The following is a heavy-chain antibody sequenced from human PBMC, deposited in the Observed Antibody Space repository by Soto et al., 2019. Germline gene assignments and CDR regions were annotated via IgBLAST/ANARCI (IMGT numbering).Heavy chain of an antibody. CDR1: GFTFSDYY. J-gene: IGHJ4*02. CDR3: ARGILVGATASYFDY. Sequence: GGSLRLSCAASGFTFSDYYMSWIRQAPGKGLEWVSYISSSSSYTNYADSVKGRFTISRDNAKNSLYLQMNSLRAEDTAVYYCARGILVGATASYFDYWGQGTLVTVSS. CDR2: ISSSSSYT. V-gene: IGHV3-11*06. D-gene: IGHD1-26*01.